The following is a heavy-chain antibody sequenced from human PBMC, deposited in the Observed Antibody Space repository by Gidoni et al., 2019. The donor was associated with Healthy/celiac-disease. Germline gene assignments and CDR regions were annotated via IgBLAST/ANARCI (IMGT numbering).Heavy chain of an antibody. V-gene: IGHV4-4*02. Sequence: QLQLQESGPGLVKPSGTLSLTCAVSGRSTSSSNWWSWVRQPPGKGLEWIGEIYHSGSTNYNPSLKSRVTISVDKSKNQFSLKLSSVTAADTAVYYCARVGRDYYDSSGMDYWGQGTLVTVSS. CDR2: IYHSGST. CDR3: ARVGRDYYDSSGMDY. CDR1: GRSTSSSNW. D-gene: IGHD3-22*01. J-gene: IGHJ4*02.